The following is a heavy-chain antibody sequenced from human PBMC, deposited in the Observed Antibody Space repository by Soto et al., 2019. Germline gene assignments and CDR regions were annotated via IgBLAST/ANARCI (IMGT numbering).Heavy chain of an antibody. CDR1: GGTFSSYA. J-gene: IGHJ4*02. V-gene: IGHV1-46*04. CDR3: ARDYLSSKPSLTYLDY. CDR2: INPFDGSA. Sequence: EASVKVSCKASGGTFSSYAIHWVRQAPGQGLEWMGFINPFDGSATHAQKLQGRLIMTRDKSTSTVYMELSSLRSEDAAIYYCARDYLSSKPSLTYLDYWGQGALVTVSS. D-gene: IGHD4-4*01.